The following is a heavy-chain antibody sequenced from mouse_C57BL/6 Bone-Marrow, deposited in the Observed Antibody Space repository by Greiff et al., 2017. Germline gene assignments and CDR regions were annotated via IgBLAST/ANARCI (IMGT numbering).Heavy chain of an antibody. Sequence: VQLQQSGAELARPGASVKMSCKASGYTFTSYTMHWVKQRPGQGLEWIGYINPSSGYTKYNQKFKDKATLTADKSSSTAYMQLSSLTSEDSAVYYCARCDYDRDFDYWGQGTTLTVSS. D-gene: IGHD2-4*01. V-gene: IGHV1-4*01. J-gene: IGHJ2*01. CDR2: INPSSGYT. CDR1: GYTFTSYT. CDR3: ARCDYDRDFDY.